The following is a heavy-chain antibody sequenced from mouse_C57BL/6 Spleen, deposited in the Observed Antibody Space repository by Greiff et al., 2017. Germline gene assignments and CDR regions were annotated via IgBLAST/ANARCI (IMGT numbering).Heavy chain of an antibody. Sequence: VQLKESGGGLVKPGGSLKLSCAASGFTFSSYAMSWVRQTPEKRLEWVATISDGGSYTYYPDNVKGRFTISRDNAKNNLYLQMSHLKSEDTAMYYCAREGERYFDVWGTGTTVTVSS. V-gene: IGHV5-4*01. J-gene: IGHJ1*03. CDR2: ISDGGSYT. CDR1: GFTFSSYA. CDR3: AREGERYFDV.